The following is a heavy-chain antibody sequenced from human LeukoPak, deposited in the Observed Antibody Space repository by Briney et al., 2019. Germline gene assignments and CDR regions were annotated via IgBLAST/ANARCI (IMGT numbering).Heavy chain of an antibody. Sequence: SQTLSLTCTVSGGSISSGDYYWSWIRQPPGKGLEWLGYIYYSGSTYYNPSLKSRVTISVDTSKNQFSLKLSSVTAADTAVYYCARVIGYCSSTSCYTRSNYFDYWGQGTLVTVSS. CDR3: ARVIGYCSSTSCYTRSNYFDY. CDR2: IYYSGST. CDR1: GGSISSGDYY. D-gene: IGHD2-2*02. V-gene: IGHV4-30-4*01. J-gene: IGHJ4*02.